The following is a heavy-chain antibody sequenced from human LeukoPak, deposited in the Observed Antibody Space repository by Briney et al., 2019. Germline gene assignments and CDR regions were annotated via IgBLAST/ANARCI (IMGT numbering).Heavy chain of an antibody. CDR3: AKGGEMATIEESDY. J-gene: IGHJ4*02. D-gene: IGHD5-24*01. CDR1: GLTFSRYS. Sequence: GGSLRLSCAAFGLTFSRYSMTWVRQTPGKGLEWVSTISPSGETTWYPDSVKGRFAISRGNSKNTLYLQMHSLRDEDTAVYYCAKGGEMATIEESDYWGQGTLVTVSS. V-gene: IGHV3-23*01. CDR2: ISPSGETT.